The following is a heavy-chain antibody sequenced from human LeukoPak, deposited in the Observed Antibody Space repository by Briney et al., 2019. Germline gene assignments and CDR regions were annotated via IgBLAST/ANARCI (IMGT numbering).Heavy chain of an antibody. CDR1: GFTFSSYS. D-gene: IGHD3-16*01. V-gene: IGHV4-34*01. J-gene: IGHJ4*02. Sequence: GSLRLSCAASGFTFSSYSMNWVRQAPGKGLEWIGEINHSGSTNYNPSLKSRVTISVDTSKNQFSLKLSSVTAADTAVYYCAREKGGVNYWGQGTLVTVSS. CDR3: AREKGGVNY. CDR2: INHSGST.